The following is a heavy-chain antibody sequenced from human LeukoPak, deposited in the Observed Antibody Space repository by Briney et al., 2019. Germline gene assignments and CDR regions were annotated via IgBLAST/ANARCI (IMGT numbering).Heavy chain of an antibody. CDR3: ARGGLTGDFGLDY. V-gene: IGHV4-59*01. D-gene: IGHD7-27*01. J-gene: IGHJ4*02. Sequence: SETLSLTCTVSGGSISSYYWSWIRQPPGKGLEWIGYIHYSGSTNHNPSLKSRVTISVDTSKNQFSLKLSSVTAADTAVYYCARGGLTGDFGLDYWGQGTLVTVSS. CDR1: GGSISSYY. CDR2: IHYSGST.